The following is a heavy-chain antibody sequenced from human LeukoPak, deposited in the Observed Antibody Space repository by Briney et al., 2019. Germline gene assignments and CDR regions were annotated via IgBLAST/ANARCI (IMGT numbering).Heavy chain of an antibody. CDR1: GFTFSSYC. D-gene: IGHD3-3*01. J-gene: IGHJ6*02. CDR2: ISYDGSNK. Sequence: PGGSLRLSCAASGFTFSSYCMRWVRQAPGKGLEWVAVISYDGSNKYYADSEKGRFTISRGNSKNTLYLQMNSLRAEDTAVYYCAKDLTPPYYDFWSCYYTPPTDYYGMDVWGQGTTVTVSS. V-gene: IGHV3-30*18. CDR3: AKDLTPPYYDFWSCYYTPPTDYYGMDV.